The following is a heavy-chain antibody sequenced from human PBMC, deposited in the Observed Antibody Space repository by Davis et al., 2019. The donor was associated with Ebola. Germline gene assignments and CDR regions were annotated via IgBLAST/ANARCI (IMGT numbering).Heavy chain of an antibody. CDR1: GFTFSSNA. CDR3: AKTGTDFGDYVGYFDY. CDR2: ITGSGSST. D-gene: IGHD4-17*01. J-gene: IGHJ4*02. Sequence: PGGSLRLSCAASGFTFSSNAMSWVRQAPGKGLEWVPAITGSGSSTYYAGSVKGRFTISRDNSQDTLSLQMNSLRAEDTAIYYCAKTGTDFGDYVGYFDYWGQGTLVTVSS. V-gene: IGHV3-23*01.